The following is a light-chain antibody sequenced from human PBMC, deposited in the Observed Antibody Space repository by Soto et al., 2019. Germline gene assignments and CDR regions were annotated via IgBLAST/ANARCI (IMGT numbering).Light chain of an antibody. CDR2: DVS. CDR1: SSDVGGYNF. V-gene: IGLV2-14*01. J-gene: IGLJ1*01. CDR3: CSYTSSTSYV. Sequence: QSVLTQPASVSGSPGQSITISCTGTSSDVGGYNFFSWYQQHPGKANKLMIYDVSTRPSGVSNRFSGSKSGTTTSLTFSGLQAEDEADYYCCSYTSSTSYVFGTGTKVTVL.